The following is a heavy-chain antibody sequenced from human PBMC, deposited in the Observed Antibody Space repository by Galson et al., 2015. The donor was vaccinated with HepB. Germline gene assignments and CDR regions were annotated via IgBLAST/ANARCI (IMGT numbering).Heavy chain of an antibody. V-gene: IGHV3-23*01. CDR1: GFTFSNYA. J-gene: IGHJ4*02. D-gene: IGHD4-17*01. CDR3: VRAFTETTRDY. Sequence: SLRLSCAASGFTFSNYAMSWVRQAPGKGLEWVSLISGRGDSTYYADFVKGRFSISRDNSENTLYLQLNSLRADDTAVYYCVRAFTETTRDYWGQGTLVTVSS. CDR2: ISGRGDST.